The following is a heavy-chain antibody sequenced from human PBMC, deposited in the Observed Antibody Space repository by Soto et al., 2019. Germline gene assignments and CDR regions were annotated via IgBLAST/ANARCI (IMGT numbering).Heavy chain of an antibody. J-gene: IGHJ5*02. V-gene: IGHV4-59*01. D-gene: IGHD6-19*01. CDR2: ICYSGSS. CDR3: ASGFINGWYVEPLSDP. Sequence: SETLSLTCTVSGVSISSYYWSWIRQPPGKGLEWVGYICYSGSSNYNPSLKSRVTISVDTSKNQFSLKLSSVTAPDTAVYYCASGFINGWYVEPLSDPWGQGTLVTGSS. CDR1: GVSISSYY.